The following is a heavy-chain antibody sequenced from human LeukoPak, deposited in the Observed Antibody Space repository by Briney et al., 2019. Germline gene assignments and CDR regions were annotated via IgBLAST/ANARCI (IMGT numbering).Heavy chain of an antibody. D-gene: IGHD6-13*01. Sequence: GGSLRLSCAASGFTFSDHYMSWIRQAPGKGLEWVSYISSSGSTIYYADSVKGRFTISRDNAKNSLYLQMNSLRAEDTAVYYCARDSIAAAGSLELDYWGQGTLVTVSS. CDR2: ISSSGSTI. J-gene: IGHJ4*02. CDR3: ARDSIAAAGSLELDY. CDR1: GFTFSDHY. V-gene: IGHV3-11*01.